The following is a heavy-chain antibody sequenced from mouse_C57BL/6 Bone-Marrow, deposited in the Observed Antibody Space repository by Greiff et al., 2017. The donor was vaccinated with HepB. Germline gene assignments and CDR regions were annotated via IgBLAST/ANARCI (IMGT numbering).Heavy chain of an antibody. J-gene: IGHJ4*01. CDR3: AREWYYSNPIRDAMDY. D-gene: IGHD2-5*01. CDR2: INPSNGGT. CDR1: GYTFTSYW. V-gene: IGHV1-53*01. Sequence: VQLKQPGTELVKPGASVKLSCKASGYTFTSYWMHWVKQRPGQGLEWIGNINPSNGGTNYNEKFKSKATLTVDKSSSTAYMQLSSLTSEDSAVYYCAREWYYSNPIRDAMDYWGQGTSVTVSS.